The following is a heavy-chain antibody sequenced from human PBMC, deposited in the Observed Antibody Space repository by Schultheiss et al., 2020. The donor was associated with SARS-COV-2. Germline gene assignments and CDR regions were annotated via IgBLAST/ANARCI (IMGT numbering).Heavy chain of an antibody. CDR3: AWGSYFDY. CDR1: GFTFSNNV. CDR2: ISSSGSTI. Sequence: GESLKISCAASGFTFSNNVMTWVRQAPGKGLEWVSYISSSGSTIYYADSVKGRFTISRDNAKNSLYLQMNSLRAEDTAVYYCAWGSYFDYWGQGTLVTVSS. D-gene: IGHD3-16*01. J-gene: IGHJ4*02. V-gene: IGHV3-48*04.